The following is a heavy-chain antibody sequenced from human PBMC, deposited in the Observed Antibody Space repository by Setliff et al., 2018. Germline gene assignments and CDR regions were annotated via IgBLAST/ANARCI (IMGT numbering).Heavy chain of an antibody. J-gene: IGHJ3*02. CDR3: ARASVEGSSGWELLQAFDI. D-gene: IGHD1-26*01. V-gene: IGHV4-30-4*08. Sequence: PSETLSLTCTVSGGSISSGDYYWSWIRQPPGKGLEWIGYIYYSGSTYYNPSLKSRVTISVDTSKNQFSLKLSSVTAADTAVYYCARASVEGSSGWELLQAFDIWGQGTMVTISS. CDR2: IYYSGST. CDR1: GGSISSGDYY.